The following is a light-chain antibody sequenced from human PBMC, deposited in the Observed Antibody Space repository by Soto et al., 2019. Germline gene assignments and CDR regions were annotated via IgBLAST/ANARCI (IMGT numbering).Light chain of an antibody. CDR1: QSVSSY. J-gene: IGKJ5*01. CDR3: QQRSNWPIT. CDR2: DAS. V-gene: IGKV3-11*01. Sequence: EIVLTQSPATLSLSPGERATLSCRASQSVSSYLAWYQQKRGQAPRLLIYDASNRATGIPARFSGSGSGTAFTLTISSLEPEDFAVYYCQQRSNWPITFGQGIQLEIK.